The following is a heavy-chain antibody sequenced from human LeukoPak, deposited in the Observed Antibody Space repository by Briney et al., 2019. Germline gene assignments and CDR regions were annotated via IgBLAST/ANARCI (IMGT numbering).Heavy chain of an antibody. CDR2: ISSGSSYI. D-gene: IGHD6-19*01. CDR1: GFTFSSYS. J-gene: IGHJ4*02. V-gene: IGHV3-21*01. CDR3: ARDRGSGWYLGY. Sequence: GGSLRLSCAASGFTFSSYSMNWVRQAPGKGLEWVSSISSGSSYIYYADSVKGRFTISRDNAKNSLYLQMSSLRAEDTAVYYCARDRGSGWYLGYWGQGTLVTVSS.